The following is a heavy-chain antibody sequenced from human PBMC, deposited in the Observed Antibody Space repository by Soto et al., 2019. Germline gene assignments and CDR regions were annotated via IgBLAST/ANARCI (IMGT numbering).Heavy chain of an antibody. CDR1: GVTFGSYA. CDR3: AREPAPADYDILFGRDYGAYYYYYYLDV. J-gene: IGHJ6*03. V-gene: IGHV1-69*13. Sequence: GASVKVCCKASGVTFGSYAISSVRQAPGQGLEWMGGIIPIFGTANYAQKFQGRVTITADESTSTAYMELRSLRSDDTAVYYWAREPAPADYDILFGRDYGAYYYYYYLDVWGKRTTVTVSS. D-gene: IGHD3-9*01. CDR2: IIPIFGTA.